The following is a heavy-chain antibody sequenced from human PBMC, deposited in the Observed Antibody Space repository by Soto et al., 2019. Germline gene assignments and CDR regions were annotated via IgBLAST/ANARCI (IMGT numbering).Heavy chain of an antibody. V-gene: IGHV1-24*01. J-gene: IGHJ4*02. CDR3: ATGRVVAGILFDY. CDR2: FDPEDGET. Sequence: ASGRVSCKVSGDTLTELSMHWVRQAPGKGLEWVGGFDPEDGETIYAQKFQGRVTMTEDTSTDTAYMELSSLRSEDTAVYYCATGRVVAGILFDYWGQGTLVTV. D-gene: IGHD2-2*01. CDR1: GDTLTELS.